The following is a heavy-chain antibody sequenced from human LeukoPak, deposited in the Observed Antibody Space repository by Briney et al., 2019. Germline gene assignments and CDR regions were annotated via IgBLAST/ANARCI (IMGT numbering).Heavy chain of an antibody. D-gene: IGHD2-2*02. V-gene: IGHV5-51*01. CDR2: IYPGDSET. CDR1: GYTFNTYW. CDR3: ARQFYTGYYYYMDV. J-gene: IGHJ6*03. Sequence: GESLKISCKASGYTFNTYWIGWVRQMPGKGLERMGIIYPGDSETTYSPSFQGQVTISADKSISTAYLQWSSLKASDTAVYYCARQFYTGYYYYMDVWGKGTTVTISS.